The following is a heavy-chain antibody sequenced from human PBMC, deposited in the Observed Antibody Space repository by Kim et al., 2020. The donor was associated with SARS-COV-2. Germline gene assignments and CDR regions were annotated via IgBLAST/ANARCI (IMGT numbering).Heavy chain of an antibody. J-gene: IGHJ4*02. V-gene: IGHV1-2*02. Sequence: ASVKVSCKASGYTFTGYDMDWVRQAPGQGLEWMGWINPNSGGTNYAQMFQGRVTMTRDTSISTDYMELSRLRSDDTAVYYLPRAFSELNHYYWGQGTPVTVSS. CDR2: INPNSGGT. D-gene: IGHD1-7*01. CDR3: PRAFSELNHYY. CDR1: GYTFTGYD.